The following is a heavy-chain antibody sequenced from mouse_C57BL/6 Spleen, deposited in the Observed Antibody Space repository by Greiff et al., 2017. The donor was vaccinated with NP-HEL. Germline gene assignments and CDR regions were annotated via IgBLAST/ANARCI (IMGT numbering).Heavy chain of an antibody. CDR3: AKTAQATDYAMDY. Sequence: VKLVESGPGLVAPSQSLSITCTVSGFSLTSYAISWVRQPPGKGLEWLGVIWTGGGTNYNSALKSRLSISKDNSKSQVFLKMNSLQTDDTARYYCAKTAQATDYAMDYWGQGTSVTVSS. V-gene: IGHV2-9-1*01. CDR2: IWTGGGT. CDR1: GFSLTSYA. J-gene: IGHJ4*01. D-gene: IGHD3-2*02.